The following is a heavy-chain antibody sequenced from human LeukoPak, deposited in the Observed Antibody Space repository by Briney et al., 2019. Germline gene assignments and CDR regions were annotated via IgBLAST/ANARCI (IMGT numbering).Heavy chain of an antibody. CDR1: GFTFSSNS. V-gene: IGHV3-21*01. CDR3: ARGSLTGYFDY. CDR2: INSSSSYI. J-gene: IGHJ4*02. Sequence: GGSLRLSCAASGFTFSSNSMNWVRQAPGQGLEWVSSINSSSSYIYYEDSVKGRFTIYRDNAKNSLCLQMNSLRAEDTAVYYCARGSLTGYFDYWGQGTLVTVSS.